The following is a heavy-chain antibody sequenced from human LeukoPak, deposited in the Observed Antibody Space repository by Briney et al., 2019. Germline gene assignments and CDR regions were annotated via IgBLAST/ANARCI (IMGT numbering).Heavy chain of an antibody. V-gene: IGHV1-3*01. CDR2: INAGNGNT. Sequence: GASVKVSCTASGYTFTSYAMHWVRQAPGQRLEWMGWINAGNGNTKYSQKFQGRVTITRDTSASTAYMELSSLRSEDTAVYYCAREKSAAAGTFDYWGQGTLVTVSS. CDR3: AREKSAAAGTFDY. J-gene: IGHJ4*02. D-gene: IGHD6-13*01. CDR1: GYTFTSYA.